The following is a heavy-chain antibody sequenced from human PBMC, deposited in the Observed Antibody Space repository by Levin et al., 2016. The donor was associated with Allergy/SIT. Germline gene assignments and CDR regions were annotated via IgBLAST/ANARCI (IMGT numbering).Heavy chain of an antibody. V-gene: IGHV3-23*01. J-gene: IGHJ4*02. Sequence: GESLKISCAASGFTFSSYAMSWVRQAPGKGLEWVSAISGSGGSTYYADSVKGRFTISRDNSKNTLYLQMNSLRAEDTAVYYCAKDGLPRCGGDCSYFDYWGQGTLVTVSS. CDR3: AKDGLPRCGGDCSYFDY. CDR2: ISGSGGST. CDR1: GFTFSSYA. D-gene: IGHD2-21*02.